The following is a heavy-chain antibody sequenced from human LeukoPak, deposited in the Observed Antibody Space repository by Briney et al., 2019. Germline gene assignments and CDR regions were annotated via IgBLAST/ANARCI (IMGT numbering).Heavy chain of an antibody. CDR2: IIPIFGTA. CDR1: GGTFSSYA. D-gene: IGHD5-24*01. Sequence: ASVTVSCTASGGTFSSYAISWVRQAPGQGLEWMGGIIPIFGTANYAQKFQGRVTITADESTSTAYMELSSLRSEDTAVYYCAGKKEEMATIPYYYYYMDVWGKGTTVTVSS. V-gene: IGHV1-69*13. CDR3: AGKKEEMATIPYYYYYMDV. J-gene: IGHJ6*03.